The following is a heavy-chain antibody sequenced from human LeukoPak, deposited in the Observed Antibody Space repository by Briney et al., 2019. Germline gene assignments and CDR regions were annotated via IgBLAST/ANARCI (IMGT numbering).Heavy chain of an antibody. CDR3: AKDMDHDYDDYGFDY. CDR2: ISYDGSNK. CDR1: GFTFSSYV. J-gene: IGHJ4*02. Sequence: GGSLRLSCVASGFTFSSYVMHWVRQAPGEGLEWVAFISYDGSNKYYADSVKGRCTISRDNSKNTVYLQMNSLRAEDTAVYYCAKDMDHDYDDYGFDYWGQGTPVTVSS. V-gene: IGHV3-30*18. D-gene: IGHD4-17*01.